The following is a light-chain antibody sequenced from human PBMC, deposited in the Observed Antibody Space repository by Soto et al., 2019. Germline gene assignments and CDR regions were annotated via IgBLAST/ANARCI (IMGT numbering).Light chain of an antibody. CDR2: DAS. CDR1: QSISSW. J-gene: IGKJ2*01. CDR3: QQYNSYSRYT. Sequence: DIQMTQSPSTLSASVGDRVTITCRASQSISSWLAGYQQKPGKAPKRLIYDASSLESGVPSRFSGSGSGTEVTLTISSLQPDDFATDYCQQYNSYSRYTFGQGTKLEIK. V-gene: IGKV1-5*01.